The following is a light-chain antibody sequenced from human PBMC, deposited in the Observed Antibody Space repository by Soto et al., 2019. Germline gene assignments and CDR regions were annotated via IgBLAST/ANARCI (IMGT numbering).Light chain of an antibody. Sequence: QSALTQPASVSGSPGQSITISCTGTSSDVGSYKYVSWYQQHPGRVPKLIIYDVTNRPSGVSNRFSGSKSGNTASLTISGLQAEDEAGYYCSSYTGTSVVFGGGTKLTVL. V-gene: IGLV2-14*01. J-gene: IGLJ2*01. CDR1: SSDVGSYKY. CDR2: DVT. CDR3: SSYTGTSVV.